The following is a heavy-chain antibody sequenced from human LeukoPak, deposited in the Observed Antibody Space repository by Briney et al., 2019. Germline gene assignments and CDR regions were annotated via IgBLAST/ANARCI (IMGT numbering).Heavy chain of an antibody. J-gene: IGHJ4*02. D-gene: IGHD6-13*01. Sequence: PGGSLRLSCAASEFTFSIYWMSWVRQAPGKGLEWVANIQENGNEKSYVDSVKGRFTIFRDNAKNSLYLQMNSLRAEDTAVYYCARWGSGGAAAGTCFDYWGQGTLVTVSS. CDR2: IQENGNEK. CDR1: EFTFSIYW. CDR3: ARWGSGGAAAGTCFDY. V-gene: IGHV3-7*01.